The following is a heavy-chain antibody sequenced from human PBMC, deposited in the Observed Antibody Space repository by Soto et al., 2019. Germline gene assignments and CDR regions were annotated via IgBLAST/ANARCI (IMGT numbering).Heavy chain of an antibody. D-gene: IGHD2-15*01. CDR2: ISGSGGST. CDR3: AKDRSCSGGSCYSEVAFDI. V-gene: IGHV3-23*01. Sequence: GGSLSLSCAASGFTFSSYAMSWVRQAPGKGLEWVSAISGSGGSTYYADSVKGRFTISRDNSKNTLYLQMNSLRAEDTAVYYCAKDRSCSGGSCYSEVAFDIWGQGTMVTVSS. CDR1: GFTFSSYA. J-gene: IGHJ3*02.